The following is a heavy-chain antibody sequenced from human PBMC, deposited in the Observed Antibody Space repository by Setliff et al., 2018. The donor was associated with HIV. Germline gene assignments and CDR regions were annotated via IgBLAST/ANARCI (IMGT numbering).Heavy chain of an antibody. J-gene: IGHJ5*02. Sequence: PSETLSLTCTVSGGSISSGGYYWSWIRQHPGKGLEWIGYIYYSGSTYYNPSLKSLVTISVDTSKNQFSLKLSSVTAADTAVYYCATSSPDSSAYSGWFDPWGQGTLVTVSS. V-gene: IGHV4-31*01. CDR2: IYYSGST. CDR3: ATSSPDSSAYSGWFDP. D-gene: IGHD2-21*01. CDR1: GGSISSGGYY.